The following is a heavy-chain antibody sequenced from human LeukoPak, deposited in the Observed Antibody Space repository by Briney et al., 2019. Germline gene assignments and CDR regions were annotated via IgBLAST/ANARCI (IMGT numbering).Heavy chain of an antibody. CDR1: GFTISNYY. J-gene: IGHJ5*01. CDR2: IYDGGIT. V-gene: IGHV3-66*01. D-gene: IGHD3-10*01. CDR3: ASDRDYSGSGSRYS. Sequence: GGSLRLSCAASGFTISNYYMNWVRQAPGKGPEWVSVIYDGGITYYAEAVKGRFTISRDDSKNTRHLQTNSLRVDGTARYYCASDRDYSGSGSRYSRGQGTLVTVSS.